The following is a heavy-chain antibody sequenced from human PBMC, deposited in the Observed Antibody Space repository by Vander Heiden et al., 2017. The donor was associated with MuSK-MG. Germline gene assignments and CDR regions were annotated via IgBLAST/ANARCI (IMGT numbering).Heavy chain of an antibody. CDR2: TSLTFGTA. J-gene: IGHJ4*02. CDR3: AKVGGGYRYGTFDY. D-gene: IGHD5-18*01. Sequence: QVQLVQSGAEVKKPGSSVKVSCKASGGTFSSYAISWVRQAPGHGLEGMGGTSLTFGTANYEQKAKGRVRITADESTGTAYMELRRMRSEDTAVYYVAKVGGGYRYGTFDYWGQGTLVTVSS. V-gene: IGHV1-69*01. CDR1: GGTFSSYA.